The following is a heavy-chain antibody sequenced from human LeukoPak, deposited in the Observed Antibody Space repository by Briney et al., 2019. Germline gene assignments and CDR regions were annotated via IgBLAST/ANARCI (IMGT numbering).Heavy chain of an antibody. Sequence: PGGSLRLSCAASGFTYSSYAMGWVRQDPGKGLEWVSAISGSGGSTYYADSVKGRFTISRDNSKNTLYLQMNSLRAEDTAVYYCAKDLRLSTPRNFDWGQGTLVTLSS. CDR3: AKDLRLSTPRNFD. CDR1: GFTYSSYA. V-gene: IGHV3-23*01. D-gene: IGHD5/OR15-5a*01. CDR2: ISGSGGST. J-gene: IGHJ4*02.